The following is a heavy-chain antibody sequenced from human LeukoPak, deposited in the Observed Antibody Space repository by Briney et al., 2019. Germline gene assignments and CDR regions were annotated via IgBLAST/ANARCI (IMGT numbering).Heavy chain of an antibody. CDR3: ARALPPYYDFWSGYYHYYYYYMDV. J-gene: IGHJ6*03. V-gene: IGHV4-39*07. CDR1: GGSISSSSYY. CDR2: IYYSGST. Sequence: SETLSLTCTVSGGSISSSSYYWGWIRQPPGKGLEWIGSIYYSGSTYYNPSLKSRVTISVDTSKNQFSLKLSSVTAADTAVYYCARALPPYYDFWSGYYHYYYYYMDVWGKGTTVTVSS. D-gene: IGHD3-3*01.